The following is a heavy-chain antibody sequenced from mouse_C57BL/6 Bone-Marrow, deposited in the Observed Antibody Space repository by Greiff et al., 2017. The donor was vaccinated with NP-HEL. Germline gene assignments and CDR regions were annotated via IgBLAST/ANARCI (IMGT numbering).Heavy chain of an antibody. J-gene: IGHJ2*01. Sequence: QVQLQQSGPELVKPGASVKISCKASGYAFSSSWMNWVKQRPGKGLEWIGRIYPGDGDTNYNGKFKGKATLTADKSSSTAYMQLSSLTSEDSAVYFCARSTTVVAKTYYFDYWGQGTTLTVSS. CDR1: GYAFSSSW. CDR3: ARSTTVVAKTYYFDY. D-gene: IGHD1-1*01. CDR2: IYPGDGDT. V-gene: IGHV1-82*01.